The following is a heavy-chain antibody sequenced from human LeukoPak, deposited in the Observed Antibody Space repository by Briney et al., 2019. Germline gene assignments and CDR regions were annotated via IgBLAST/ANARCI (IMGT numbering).Heavy chain of an antibody. CDR2: INPNSGGT. CDR1: GYTFTGYF. Sequence: ASVKVSCKASGYTFTGYFLHWVRRAPGQGFEWMGWINPNSGGTYYTQRFQGRVTMTRDTSISTAYMELSSLRSDDTAVYYCARAQSLAAPAGTFANSWGQGTLVTVSS. D-gene: IGHD6-13*01. V-gene: IGHV1-2*02. J-gene: IGHJ4*02. CDR3: ARAQSLAAPAGTFANS.